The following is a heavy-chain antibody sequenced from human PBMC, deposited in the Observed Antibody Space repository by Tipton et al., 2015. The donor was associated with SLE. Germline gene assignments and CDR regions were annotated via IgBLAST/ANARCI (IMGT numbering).Heavy chain of an antibody. J-gene: IGHJ4*02. CDR3: ARVMYSSSSFDY. D-gene: IGHD6-6*01. V-gene: IGHV3-7*01. CDR1: GFTFSSYW. Sequence: SLRLSCAASGFTFSSYWMSWVRQAPGKGLEWVANIKQDGSEKYYVDSVKGRFTISRDNAKNSLYLQMNSLRAEDAAVYYCARVMYSSSSFDYWGQGTLVTVSS. CDR2: IKQDGSEK.